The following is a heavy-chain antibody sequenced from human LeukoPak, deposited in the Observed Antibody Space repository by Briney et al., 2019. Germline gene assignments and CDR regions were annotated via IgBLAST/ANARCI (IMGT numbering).Heavy chain of an antibody. V-gene: IGHV1-18*04. J-gene: IGHJ4*02. CDR2: ISAYNGNT. Sequence: GASVKVSCKASGYTFTGYYIHWVRQAPGQGLEWMGWISAYNGNTNYAQKLQGRVTMTTDTSTSTAYMELRSLRSDDTAVYYCARGDRYSSSWYCDYWGQGTLVTVSS. CDR1: GYTFTGYY. D-gene: IGHD6-13*01. CDR3: ARGDRYSSSWYCDY.